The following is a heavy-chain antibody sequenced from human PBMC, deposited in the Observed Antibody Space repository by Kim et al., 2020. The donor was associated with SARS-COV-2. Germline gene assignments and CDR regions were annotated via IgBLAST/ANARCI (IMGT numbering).Heavy chain of an antibody. D-gene: IGHD3-9*01. Sequence: ASVKVSCKASGYTFTGYYMHWVRQAPGQGLEWMGWINPNSGGTNYAQKFQGRVTMTRDTSISTAYMELSRLRSDDTAVYYCARDLSGYYDYFDYWGQGTLVTVSS. V-gene: IGHV1-2*02. J-gene: IGHJ4*02. CDR3: ARDLSGYYDYFDY. CDR1: GYTFTGYY. CDR2: INPNSGGT.